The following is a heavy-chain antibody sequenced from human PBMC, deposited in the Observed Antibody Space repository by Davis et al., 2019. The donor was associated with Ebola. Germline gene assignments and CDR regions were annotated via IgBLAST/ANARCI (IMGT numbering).Heavy chain of an antibody. CDR2: IIPMVDMK. D-gene: IGHD2-15*01. Sequence: SVKVSCKASGGSFISFTLTWVRQAPGQGLEWLGRIIPMVDMKDYNQKFQGRLTITADKSASTTYMELSSLRSEDTAIYYCARGLGYCLGTNCQSPPRMDVWGQGTTVTVSS. CDR3: ARGLGYCLGTNCQSPPRMDV. J-gene: IGHJ6*02. CDR1: GGSFISFT. V-gene: IGHV1-69*02.